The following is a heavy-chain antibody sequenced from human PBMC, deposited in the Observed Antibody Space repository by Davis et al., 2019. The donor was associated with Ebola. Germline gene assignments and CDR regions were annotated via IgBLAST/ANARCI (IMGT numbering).Heavy chain of an antibody. Sequence: GESLKISCAASGFTFSDYYMSWIRQAPGKGLEWVSYISSSGSTIYYADSVKGRFTISRDNSKNTLYLQMNSLRAEDTAVYYCASPGGNVVPAAIPAWFDPWGQGTLVTVSS. CDR3: ASPGGNVVPAAIPAWFDP. CDR1: GFTFSDYY. CDR2: ISSSGSTI. V-gene: IGHV3-11*04. J-gene: IGHJ5*02. D-gene: IGHD2-2*02.